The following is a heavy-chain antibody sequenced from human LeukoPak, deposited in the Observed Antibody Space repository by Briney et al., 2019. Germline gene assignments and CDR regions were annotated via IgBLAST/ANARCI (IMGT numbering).Heavy chain of an antibody. D-gene: IGHD6-13*01. CDR2: INHSGRT. CDR3: ARGPLYNSGWYKGMAFDI. V-gene: IGHV4-34*01. Sequence: SETLSLTCAVYGGSFSGDYWSWIRQPPGKGLEWIGEINHSGRTNYKPSLKSRVTISVDTSKNQFSLKLSSVTAADPAVYYCARGPLYNSGWYKGMAFDIWGQGTMITVSS. J-gene: IGHJ3*02. CDR1: GGSFSGDY.